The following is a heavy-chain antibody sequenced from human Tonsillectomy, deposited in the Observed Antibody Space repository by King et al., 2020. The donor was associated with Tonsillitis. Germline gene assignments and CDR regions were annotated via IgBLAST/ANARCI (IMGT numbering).Heavy chain of an antibody. CDR1: EFVFTNYG. CDR2: IRYDGSNK. Sequence: VRLVESGGGVVQPGGSLRLSCTTSEFVFTNYGMHWVRQAPGKGLEWVAFIRYDGSNKHYADSVKGRFTISRDNSKNTLYLQMNSLRAEDTAVYYCAKGFVGTSLVYYYYYGMDVWGQGTTVTVSS. CDR3: AKGFVGTSLVYYYYYGMDV. V-gene: IGHV3-30*02. J-gene: IGHJ6*02. D-gene: IGHD1-1*01.